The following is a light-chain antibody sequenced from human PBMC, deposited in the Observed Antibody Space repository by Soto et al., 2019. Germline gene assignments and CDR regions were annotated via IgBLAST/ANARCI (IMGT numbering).Light chain of an antibody. CDR2: YVS. V-gene: IGLV2-14*03. CDR1: SSDVGGYNY. Sequence: QSVLTQPASGSGSPGQSITISRTGTSSDVGGYNYVSWYQQHPGKAPKLMIYYVSHRPSGVSNRFSGSKSGNTASLTISGLQAEDEADYYCSSYTSINSYVFGTGTKVTVL. J-gene: IGLJ1*01. CDR3: SSYTSINSYV.